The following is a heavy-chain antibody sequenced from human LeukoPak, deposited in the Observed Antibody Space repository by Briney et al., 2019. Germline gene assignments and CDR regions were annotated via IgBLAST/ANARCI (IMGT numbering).Heavy chain of an antibody. CDR2: IHSSGHT. V-gene: IGHV4-59*12. CDR1: GDSISTYS. D-gene: IGHD3-10*01. CDR3: ARSSAGSGPDAFDI. J-gene: IGHJ3*02. Sequence: SETLSLTCSVSGDSISTYSWSWIRQSPGTGLEWIGYIHSSGHTDYNPSLKGQVTISVDTSQNHFSLKLTSVTAADTAVYYCARSSAGSGPDAFDIWGQGTMVTVSS.